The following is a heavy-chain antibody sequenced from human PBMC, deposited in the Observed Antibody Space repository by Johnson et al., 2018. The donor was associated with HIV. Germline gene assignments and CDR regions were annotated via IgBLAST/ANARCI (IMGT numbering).Heavy chain of an antibody. D-gene: IGHD3-22*01. V-gene: IGHV3-30-3*01. Sequence: QVQLMESGGGVVQPGRSLRLSCAASGFTFSSYAMHWVRRAPGKGLEWVAIISYDGSSKYYADSVKGRFTISRDNSKNTLYLQMNSLRAEDTAVYHCARAHYSDSSGHWGTGAFDIWGQGTMVTVSS. J-gene: IGHJ3*02. CDR2: ISYDGSSK. CDR1: GFTFSSYA. CDR3: ARAHYSDSSGHWGTGAFDI.